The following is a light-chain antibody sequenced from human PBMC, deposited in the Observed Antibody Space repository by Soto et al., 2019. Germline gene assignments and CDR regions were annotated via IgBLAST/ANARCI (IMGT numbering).Light chain of an antibody. Sequence: DIQMTQSPSSLSASVGDRVTITCRADQAISSYLNWFQQKPGTAPRLLVFGASHLQTLVPSRFSGSGSGTHFTLTIICLQPEDFASYFCPQSHTTPTTFGQGTRVDIK. CDR3: PQSHTTPTT. CDR1: QAISSY. V-gene: IGKV1-39*01. CDR2: GAS. J-gene: IGKJ5*01.